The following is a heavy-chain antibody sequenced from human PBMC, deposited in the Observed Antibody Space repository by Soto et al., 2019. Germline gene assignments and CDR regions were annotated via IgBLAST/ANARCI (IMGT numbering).Heavy chain of an antibody. Sequence: QITLKESGPTLVKSTQTLTLTCTFSGFSLTTSGVGVGWIRQPPGKALEWLALIYWDDDKRYSPSLKSRLTITKDTAKNHVVLMMTNMDPVDTATYYCAHSLGEDWFDPWGQGTLVTVSS. CDR3: AHSLGEDWFDP. CDR2: IYWDDDK. V-gene: IGHV2-5*02. D-gene: IGHD3-16*01. J-gene: IGHJ5*02. CDR1: GFSLTTSGVG.